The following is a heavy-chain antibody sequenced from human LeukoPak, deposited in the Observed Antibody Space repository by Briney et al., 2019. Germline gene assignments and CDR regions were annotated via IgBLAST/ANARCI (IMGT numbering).Heavy chain of an antibody. CDR3: ARGGYDFWSGYYTGRFWFDP. J-gene: IGHJ5*02. V-gene: IGHV4-34*01. Sequence: PSETLSLTCAVYGGSFSGYYWSWIRQPPGKGLEWIGEINHSGSTNYNPSLKSRVTISVDTSKNQFSLKPSSVTDADTAVYYCARGGYDFWSGYYTGRFWFDPWGQGTLVTVSS. D-gene: IGHD3-3*01. CDR2: INHSGST. CDR1: GGSFSGYY.